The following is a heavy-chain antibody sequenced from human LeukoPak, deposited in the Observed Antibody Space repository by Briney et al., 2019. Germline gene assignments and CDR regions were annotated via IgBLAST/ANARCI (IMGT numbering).Heavy chain of an antibody. CDR3: ARDVSRDASCYTE. CDR1: GFIFISYS. D-gene: IGHD2-2*02. CDR2: ISSSGNYI. J-gene: IGHJ4*02. Sequence: GGSLRLSCAASGFIFISYSMNWVRQAPGKGLEWVSSISSSGNYIYYADSMKGRFTISRDNAKSSVYLQMNSLRVEDTAVYYCARDVSRDASCYTEWGQGTLVTVSS. V-gene: IGHV3-21*01.